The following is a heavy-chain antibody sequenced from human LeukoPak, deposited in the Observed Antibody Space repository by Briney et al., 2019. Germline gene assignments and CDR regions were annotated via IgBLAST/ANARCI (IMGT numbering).Heavy chain of an antibody. J-gene: IGHJ4*02. CDR3: ARTKLGYCSSTSCRHGRYFDY. V-gene: IGHV4-34*01. CDR2: INHSGST. CDR1: SFSGYY. Sequence: SETLSLTCGSFSGYYWSWIRQPPGKGLEWIGEINHSGSTNYNPSLKSRVTISVDTSKNQFSLKLSSVTAADTAVYYCARTKLGYCSSTSCRHGRYFDYWGQGTLVTVSS. D-gene: IGHD2-2*01.